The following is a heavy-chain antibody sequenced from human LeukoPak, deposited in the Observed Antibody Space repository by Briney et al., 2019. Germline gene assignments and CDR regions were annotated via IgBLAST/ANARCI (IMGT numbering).Heavy chain of an antibody. J-gene: IGHJ4*02. V-gene: IGHV4-39*07. CDR3: ARRGHRTGQSDY. Sequence: SETLSLTCTVSGGSISSSSYYWGWIRQPPGKGLEWIGSIYYSGSTNYNPPLKSRVTISVDTSKNQFSLKLSSVTAADTAVYYCARRGHRTGQSDYWGQGTLVTVSS. CDR1: GGSISSSSYY. D-gene: IGHD7-27*01. CDR2: IYYSGST.